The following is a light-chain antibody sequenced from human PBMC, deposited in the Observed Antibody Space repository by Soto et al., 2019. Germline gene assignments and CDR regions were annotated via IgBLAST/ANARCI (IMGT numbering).Light chain of an antibody. J-gene: IGKJ3*01. CDR2: GAS. CDR3: QQYGGSPLFT. Sequence: EIVLTQSPATLSLSPGERATLSCRASRGVTTTYLAWYQHKPGQAPRLLIYGASNRATGIPDRFSGSGSGTDFTLTINRLEPEDFAVYFCQQYGGSPLFTFGPGTKVDFK. CDR1: RGVTTTY. V-gene: IGKV3-20*01.